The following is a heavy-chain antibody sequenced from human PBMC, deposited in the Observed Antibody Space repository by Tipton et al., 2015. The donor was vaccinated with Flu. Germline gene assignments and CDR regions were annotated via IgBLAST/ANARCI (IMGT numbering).Heavy chain of an antibody. V-gene: IGHV3-11*04. J-gene: IGHJ5*02. CDR3: ARGRCSSTSCYGENWFDP. CDR1: GFTFSDYY. Sequence: GSLRLSCAASGFTFSDYYMSWIRQAPGKGLEWVSYISSSGSTIYYADSVKGRFTISRDNAKNSLYLQMNSLRAEDTAVYYCARGRCSSTSCYGENWFDPWGQGTLVTVSS. CDR2: ISSSGSTI. D-gene: IGHD2-2*01.